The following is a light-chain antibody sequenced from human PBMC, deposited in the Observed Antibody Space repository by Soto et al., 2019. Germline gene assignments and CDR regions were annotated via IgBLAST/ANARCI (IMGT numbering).Light chain of an antibody. Sequence: DIQMTQSPSSLSASVGDRVTITCQASQDISNYLNWYRQKPGKAPKLLIYEASNLETGVPSRFSGSASGTDFTFTISILQAEDMAKYYCQHYDNPPITFGQGTRLEIK. CDR2: EAS. CDR1: QDISNY. CDR3: QHYDNPPIT. V-gene: IGKV1-33*01. J-gene: IGKJ5*01.